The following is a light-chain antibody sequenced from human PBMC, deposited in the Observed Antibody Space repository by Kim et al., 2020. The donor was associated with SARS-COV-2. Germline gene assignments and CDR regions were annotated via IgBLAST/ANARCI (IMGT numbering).Light chain of an antibody. Sequence: KTVTISWTRSSGSIASNYVQWYQQRPGSAPTTVIYEDNQRPSGVPDRFSGSIDSSSNSASLTISGLKTEDEADYYCQSYDSSNHVVFGGGTQLTVL. CDR1: SGSIASNY. CDR2: EDN. CDR3: QSYDSSNHVV. V-gene: IGLV6-57*03. J-gene: IGLJ2*01.